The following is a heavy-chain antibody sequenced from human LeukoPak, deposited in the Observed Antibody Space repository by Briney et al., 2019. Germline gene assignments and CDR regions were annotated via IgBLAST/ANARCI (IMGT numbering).Heavy chain of an antibody. CDR1: GFTFDSYA. CDR3: AKAHCSGTSCYPGAFDI. V-gene: IGHV3-23*01. D-gene: IGHD2-2*01. J-gene: IGHJ3*02. Sequence: PGRSLRLSCAASGFTFDSYAMTWVRQAPGKGLEWVSSFGGSGRTSHYADSVKGRFTIYSDNSRNTLYLQMNSLRADDTAVYYCAKAHCSGTSCYPGAFDIWGPGTMVTVSS. CDR2: FGGSGRTS.